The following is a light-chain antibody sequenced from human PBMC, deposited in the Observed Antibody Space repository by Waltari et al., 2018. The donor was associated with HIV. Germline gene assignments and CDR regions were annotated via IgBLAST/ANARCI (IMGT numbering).Light chain of an antibody. Sequence: QSALTQPASVSGSPGQSITISCTGTSSDVGGYDYVSWYQQHPGKAPELIIYEVSKRSSGVSYRFSGSKSGDTASLTISGLQAEDEADYYCCSYAGSSTLIFGGGTKLTVL. J-gene: IGLJ2*01. CDR2: EVS. CDR1: SSDVGGYDY. CDR3: CSYAGSSTLI. V-gene: IGLV2-23*02.